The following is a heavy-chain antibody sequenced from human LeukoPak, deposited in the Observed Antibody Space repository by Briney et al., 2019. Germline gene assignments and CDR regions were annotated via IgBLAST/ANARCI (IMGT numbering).Heavy chain of an antibody. CDR2: INRSGST. D-gene: IGHD2/OR15-2a*01. Sequence: SETLSLTCAVYGGSFSGDYWSWVREPPGKGLEWIAEINRSGSTNYNPSLKSRVTISMDTSKNQFSLRLSSVTAADTALYYCARGVGSMEDYRGQGTLVTVSS. V-gene: IGHV4-34*01. J-gene: IGHJ4*02. CDR3: ARGVGSMEDY. CDR1: GGSFSGDY.